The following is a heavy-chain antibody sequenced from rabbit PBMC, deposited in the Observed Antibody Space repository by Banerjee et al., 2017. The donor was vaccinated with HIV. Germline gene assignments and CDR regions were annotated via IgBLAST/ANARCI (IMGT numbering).Heavy chain of an antibody. Sequence: QSLEESGGDLVKPGASLTLTCKASGFDFSSYYMSWVRQAPGKGLEWIGIIYAGKGSTDYASWVNGRFTISSDNAQNTVDLQMNSLTAADTATYFCARDPGYAGYGYYYYGMDLWGPGTLVTVS. CDR1: GFDFSSYY. J-gene: IGHJ6*01. CDR2: IYAGKGST. V-gene: IGHV1S7*01. D-gene: IGHD7-1*01. CDR3: ARDPGYAGYGYYYYGMDL.